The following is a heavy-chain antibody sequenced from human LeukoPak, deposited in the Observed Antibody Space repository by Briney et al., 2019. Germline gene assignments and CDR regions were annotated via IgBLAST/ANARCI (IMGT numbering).Heavy chain of an antibody. CDR2: IYHSGST. CDR3: ARGYPNYGGNSGLFDY. J-gene: IGHJ4*02. V-gene: IGHV4-38-2*01. Sequence: KASETLSLTCAVSGYPISSGYYWGWIRQPPGKGLEWIGSIYHSGSTCYNPSLKSRVTISVDTSKNQFSLKLSSVTAADTAVYYCARGYPNYGGNSGLFDYWGQGTLVTVSS. D-gene: IGHD4-23*01. CDR1: GYPISSGYY.